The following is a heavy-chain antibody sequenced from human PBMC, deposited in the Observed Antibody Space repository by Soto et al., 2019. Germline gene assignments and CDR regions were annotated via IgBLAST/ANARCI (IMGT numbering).Heavy chain of an antibody. CDR2: IRSKAYGGTT. D-gene: IGHD3-22*01. J-gene: IGHJ4*02. V-gene: IGHV3-49*03. Sequence: PGGSLRLSCTASGFTFGYYAMTWFRQAPGKGLEWVGFIRSKAYGGTTEYAASVKGRFTISRDDSKSIAYLQMNSLKTEDTAVYYCTKVRADYYDGSGPNYWGQGTLVTVSS. CDR3: TKVRADYYDGSGPNY. CDR1: GFTFGYYA.